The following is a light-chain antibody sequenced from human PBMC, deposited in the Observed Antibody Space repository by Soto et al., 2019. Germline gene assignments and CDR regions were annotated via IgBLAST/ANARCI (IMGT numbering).Light chain of an antibody. CDR3: QQYNTYPWT. J-gene: IGKJ1*01. CDR1: QSISNW. Sequence: DIQLTQSPSTLSASVGDRVTISCRASQSISNWLAWYQQKPGKAPQVLIYDASTLQTGVPSRFSGSGSGTEFTLTISTLQPDDFVTYYCQQYNTYPWTFGQGTKVDIK. V-gene: IGKV1-5*01. CDR2: DAS.